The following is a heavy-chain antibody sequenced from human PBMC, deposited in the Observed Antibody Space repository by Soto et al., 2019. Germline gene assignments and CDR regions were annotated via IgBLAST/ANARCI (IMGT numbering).Heavy chain of an antibody. CDR1: GFTFSSYS. CDR2: ISSSSSYI. CDR3: ARLYHRGERDWFDP. J-gene: IGHJ5*02. Sequence: EVQLVESGGGLVKPGGSLRLSCAASGFTFSSYSMNWVRQAPGKGLEWVSSISSSSSYIYYADSVKGRFTISRDNDKNSLYLQMNSLRAEDTAVYYCARLYHRGERDWFDPWGQGTLVTVSS. V-gene: IGHV3-21*01. D-gene: IGHD4-17*01.